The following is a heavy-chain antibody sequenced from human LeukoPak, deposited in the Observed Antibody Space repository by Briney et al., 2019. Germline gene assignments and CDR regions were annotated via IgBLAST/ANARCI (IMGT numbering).Heavy chain of an antibody. CDR3: ARGWFGGDY. V-gene: IGHV3-23*01. D-gene: IGHD3-10*01. Sequence: GGSLRLSCAASGFTFSSYGMSWVRQAPGKGLEWVPAISGSGGSTYYADSVKGRFTISRDNSKNTLYLQMNNLRAEDTAVYYCARGWFGGDYWGQGTLVTVSS. J-gene: IGHJ4*02. CDR2: ISGSGGST. CDR1: GFTFSSYG.